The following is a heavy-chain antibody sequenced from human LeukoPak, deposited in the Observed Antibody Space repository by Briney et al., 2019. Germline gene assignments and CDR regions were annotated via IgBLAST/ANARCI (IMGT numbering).Heavy chain of an antibody. CDR2: INHSGST. Sequence: PSETLSLTCAVYGGSFSGYYWSWIRQPPGKGLEWIGEINHSGSTNYNPSLKSRVTISVDTSNNQFSLKLSSVTAADTAVYYCARDPYGVDYWGQGTLVTVSS. CDR1: GGSFSGYY. CDR3: ARDPYGVDY. V-gene: IGHV4-34*01. D-gene: IGHD3-10*01. J-gene: IGHJ4*02.